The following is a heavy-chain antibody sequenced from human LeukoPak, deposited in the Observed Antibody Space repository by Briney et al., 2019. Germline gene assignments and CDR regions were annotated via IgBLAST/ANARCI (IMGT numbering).Heavy chain of an antibody. J-gene: IGHJ4*02. D-gene: IGHD4-17*01. CDR1: GFTFSSYD. Sequence: GRSLRLSCAASGFTFSSYDMHWVRQATGKGLEWVSAIGTAGDTYYPGSVKGRFTISRENAKNSLYLQMNSLRAGDTAVYYCARVGHTGGDYGARDYYFDYWGQGTLVTVSS. CDR3: ARVGHTGGDYGARDYYFDY. V-gene: IGHV3-13*01. CDR2: IGTAGDT.